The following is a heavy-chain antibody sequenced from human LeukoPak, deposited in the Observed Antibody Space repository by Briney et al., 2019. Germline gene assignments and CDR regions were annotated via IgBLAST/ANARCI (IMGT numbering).Heavy chain of an antibody. D-gene: IGHD2/OR15-2a*01. J-gene: IGHJ5*02. Sequence: SETLSLTCLVCGGSITRYFWSWIRQPPGKGLEWIGYIYDSGRTNYNSSLRSRVTISVDTSKNQFSLKLSSVTAADTAVYYCARNSESNSKLLWFDPWGQGTLVTVPS. CDR3: ARNSESNSKLLWFDP. CDR2: IYDSGRT. V-gene: IGHV4-59*08. CDR1: GGSITRYF.